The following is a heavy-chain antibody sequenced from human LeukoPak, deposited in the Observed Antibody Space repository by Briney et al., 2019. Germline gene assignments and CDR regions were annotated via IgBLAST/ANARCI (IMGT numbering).Heavy chain of an antibody. CDR3: AREAGGSDTYYLDY. J-gene: IGHJ4*02. D-gene: IGHD1-26*01. CDR1: GYTFTDYY. CDR2: INPRSGGI. Sequence: ASVKVSCKTSGYTFTDYYIHWVRQAPGQRLEWMGRINPRSGGINYAQKFQGRATMTRDTAISTAYMDLSGLRSDDTAVYYCAREAGGSDTYYLDYWGQGVLVTVSS. V-gene: IGHV1-2*06.